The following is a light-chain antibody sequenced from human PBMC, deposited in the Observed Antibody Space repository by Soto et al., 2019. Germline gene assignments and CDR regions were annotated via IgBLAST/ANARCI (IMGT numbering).Light chain of an antibody. CDR1: QSISSS. V-gene: IGKV3-11*01. J-gene: IGKJ4*01. Sequence: EIVMTQSPATLSVSPGERATLSCRASQSISSSLAWYQQKPGQAPRLLIYDASKRATGIPARFNGSGSGTDFTLTISSLEPEDFAVYYCQQRSSWLTFGGGTKVDIK. CDR3: QQRSSWLT. CDR2: DAS.